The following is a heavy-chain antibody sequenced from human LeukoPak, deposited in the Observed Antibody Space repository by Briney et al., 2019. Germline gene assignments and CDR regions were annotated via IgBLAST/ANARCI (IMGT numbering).Heavy chain of an antibody. Sequence: PSQTLSLTCTVSGGSISSYYWSWIRQPAGKGLEWIGRIYTSGSTNYNPSLKSRATMSVDTSKNQFSLKLSSVTAADTAVYYCARTTEGGYTYDYFYYYYMDVWGKGTMVTISS. CDR2: IYTSGST. D-gene: IGHD5-18*01. CDR3: ARTTEGGYTYDYFYYYYMDV. CDR1: GGSISSYY. J-gene: IGHJ6*03. V-gene: IGHV4-4*07.